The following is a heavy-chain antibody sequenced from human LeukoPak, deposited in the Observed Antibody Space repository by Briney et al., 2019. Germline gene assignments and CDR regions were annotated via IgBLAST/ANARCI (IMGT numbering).Heavy chain of an antibody. CDR2: ISGSGGST. D-gene: IGHD3-16*02. V-gene: IGHV3-23*01. CDR3: AKDYRDGHDYGDY. Sequence: GGSLRPSCAASGFTFSSYAMSWVRQAPGKGLEWVSAISGSGGSTYYADSVKGRFTISRDNSKNTLYLQMNSLRAEDTAVYYCAKDYRDGHDYGDYWGQGTLVTVSS. CDR1: GFTFSSYA. J-gene: IGHJ4*02.